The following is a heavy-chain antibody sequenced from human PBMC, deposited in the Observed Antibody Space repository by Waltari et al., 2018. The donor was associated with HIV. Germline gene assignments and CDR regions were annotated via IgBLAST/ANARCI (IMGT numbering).Heavy chain of an antibody. D-gene: IGHD5-18*01. V-gene: IGHV3-48*03. Sequence: EVKLVESGGGLVQPGGSVRLTCAAPGFPFSRYEMTWVRQAPGKGLEWISYISSSGSSIYYADSVKGRFTISRDNGKKSLYLQMNILRAEDTAVYYCAKVREKQLWLRNWDFDLWGRGTLVTVSS. CDR2: ISSSGSSI. J-gene: IGHJ2*01. CDR3: AKVREKQLWLRNWDFDL. CDR1: GFPFSRYE.